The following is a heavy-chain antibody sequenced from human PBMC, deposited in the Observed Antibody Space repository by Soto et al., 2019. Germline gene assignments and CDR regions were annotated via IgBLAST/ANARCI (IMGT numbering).Heavy chain of an antibody. CDR1: GFSLSNARMG. V-gene: IGHV2-26*01. J-gene: IGHJ5*02. CDR3: ARIQVWQQPGGVGWFDP. D-gene: IGHD3-16*01. CDR2: IFSNDEK. Sequence: QVTLKESGPVLVKPTETLTLTCTVSGFSLSNARMGVSWIRQPPGKALEWLAHIFSNDEKSYSTSLKSRLTSTKXXPXSXXVLTMTNMDPVDTATYYCARIQVWQQPGGVGWFDPWGQGTLVTVSS.